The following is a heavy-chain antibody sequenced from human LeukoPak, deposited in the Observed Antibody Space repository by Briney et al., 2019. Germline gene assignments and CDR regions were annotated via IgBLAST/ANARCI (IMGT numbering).Heavy chain of an antibody. J-gene: IGHJ3*01. V-gene: IGHV4-4*08. CDR3: ARQVATKGEWAFDV. D-gene: IGHD5-12*01. CDR1: GFTVSSNY. Sequence: GSLRLSCAASGFTVSSNYMSWVRQPPGKGLEWMASIRPDGHTYSNSSLRNQLTISADMSRNEFSLKLNSLTAADTAVYYCARQVATKGEWAFDVWGQGTVVTVSS. CDR2: IRPDGHT.